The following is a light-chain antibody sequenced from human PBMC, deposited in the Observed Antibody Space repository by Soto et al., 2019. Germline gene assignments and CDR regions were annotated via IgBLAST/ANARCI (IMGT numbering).Light chain of an antibody. V-gene: IGKV3-15*01. J-gene: IGKJ4*01. Sequence: EIVLTQSPATLSVSPGERATLSCRASQSVGNTFAWYQQKPGQAPRLLIFATSTRATGVPARFSGSGSGTEFTLTISSLQSEDFALYSCQQYGDWPLTFGGGAKVEIE. CDR3: QQYGDWPLT. CDR1: QSVGNT. CDR2: ATS.